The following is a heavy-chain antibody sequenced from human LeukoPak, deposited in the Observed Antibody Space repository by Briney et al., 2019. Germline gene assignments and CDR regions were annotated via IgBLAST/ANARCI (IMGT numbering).Heavy chain of an antibody. Sequence: SETLSLTCTVSNGSISSYYWSWIRQPPGKGLEWIGDIHYSGSTNYNPTLKSRVTISVDTSKNQFSLKLSSVTAADTAVYYCARHSSATFYFDYWGQGTLVTVSS. CDR2: IHYSGST. V-gene: IGHV4-59*08. CDR3: ARHSSATFYFDY. J-gene: IGHJ4*02. D-gene: IGHD3-22*01. CDR1: NGSISSYY.